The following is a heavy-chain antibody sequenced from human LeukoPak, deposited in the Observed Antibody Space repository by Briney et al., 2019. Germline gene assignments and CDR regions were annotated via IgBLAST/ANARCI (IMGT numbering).Heavy chain of an antibody. CDR1: RFTFSNYG. D-gene: IGHD1-26*01. J-gene: IGHJ4*02. V-gene: IGHV3-7*03. Sequence: PGGSLRLSCAASRFTFSNYGVNWVRQAPGKGLEWVANIKEDGGEIHFVDSMKGRFTISRDNAKNSLYLQMNSLRGDDTAVYYCARSGYSHSWDYWGQGTLVIVSS. CDR3: ARSGYSHSWDY. CDR2: IKEDGGEI.